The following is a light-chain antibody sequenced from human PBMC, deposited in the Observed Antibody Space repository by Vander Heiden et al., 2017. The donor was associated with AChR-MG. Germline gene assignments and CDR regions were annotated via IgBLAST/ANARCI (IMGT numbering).Light chain of an antibody. V-gene: IGKV2-29*02. J-gene: IGKJ2*01. CDR3: MQGVQLPYT. CDR2: EVS. CDR1: QSLLHADGKTY. Sequence: DVVLPRTRLSSSVTHGQPASMSCKSSQSLLHADGKTYFHWYLLKPGQSPQLLIYEVSSRFSGVPDRFTGSGSGTDFTLKISRVEAEDVGLYYCMQGVQLPYTFGQRTNLQIK.